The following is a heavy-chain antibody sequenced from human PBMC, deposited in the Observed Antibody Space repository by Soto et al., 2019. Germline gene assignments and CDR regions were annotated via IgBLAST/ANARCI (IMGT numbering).Heavy chain of an antibody. CDR3: ASPTMDYYYYYGMDV. J-gene: IGHJ6*02. V-gene: IGHV1-69*14. CDR1: GGTFSSYA. D-gene: IGHD3-10*01. Sequence: QVQLVQSGAEVKKPGSSLKVSCKASGGTFSSYAISWVRQAPGQGLEWMGGIIPIFGTANYAQKFQGRVTITADKSTSTAYMELSSLRSDDTAVYYWASPTMDYYYYYGMDVWGQGTTVTVSS. CDR2: IIPIFGTA.